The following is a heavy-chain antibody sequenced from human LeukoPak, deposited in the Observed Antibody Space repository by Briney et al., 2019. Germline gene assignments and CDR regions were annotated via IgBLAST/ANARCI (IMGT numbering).Heavy chain of an antibody. Sequence: PGGFLRLSCEASGFVFSSYTMTWVRQAPGQGLEWVSAIGGRGGSTYYADFVKGRATISRDNSKHTVSLQMNSLRSDDTAVYYCAREGGAWGQGTLVVVSS. V-gene: IGHV3-23*01. CDR1: GFVFSSYT. D-gene: IGHD3-16*01. CDR3: AREGGA. CDR2: IGGRGGST. J-gene: IGHJ5*02.